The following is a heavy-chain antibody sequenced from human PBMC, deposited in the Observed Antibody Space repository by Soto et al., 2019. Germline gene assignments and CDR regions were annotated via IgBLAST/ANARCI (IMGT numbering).Heavy chain of an antibody. CDR3: TTDPLPTIQIWLHGLES. Sequence: WGFLILSCAASGFTFSNAWMSWVRQAPGKGLEWVARIEIKTDVGTTEYAAPVKGRFTISRDDSKNTLYLQMNSLKTEDTAVYYCTTDPLPTIQIWLHGLESWGKETLVTVSS. J-gene: IGHJ1*01. V-gene: IGHV3-15*04. D-gene: IGHD5-18*01. CDR1: GFTFSNAW. CDR2: IEIKTDVGTT.